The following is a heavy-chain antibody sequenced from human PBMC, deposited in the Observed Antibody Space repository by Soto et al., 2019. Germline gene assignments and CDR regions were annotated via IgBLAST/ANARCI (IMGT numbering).Heavy chain of an antibody. Sequence: GGALRLSCAASGFTFVCFCIHLVRQAPGKGLEWVALISYDGSNKYYADSVKGRFTISRGNSKNTLYLQLNSLRAEDTAVYFCAKDRYSSGLNYFDYWGQGTLVTVSS. CDR2: ISYDGSNK. CDR1: GFTFVCFC. J-gene: IGHJ4*02. V-gene: IGHV3-30*18. CDR3: AKDRYSSGLNYFDY. D-gene: IGHD6-19*01.